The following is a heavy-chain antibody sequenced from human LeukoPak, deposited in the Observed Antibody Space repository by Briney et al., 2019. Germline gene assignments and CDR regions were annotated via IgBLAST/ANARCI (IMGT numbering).Heavy chain of an antibody. V-gene: IGHV4-31*03. CDR1: GDSINSGGYY. J-gene: IGHJ4*02. CDR2: IHSGGNA. D-gene: IGHD3-22*01. CDR3: ARDPYDSRGDYVVEY. Sequence: SETLTLTCSISGDSINSGGYYWNWIRQPPGKGLEWLGYIHSGGNAYFNPSVEGRSSISLDKSQNQLFLRLTSVTAADTAVYFCARDPYDSRGDYVVEYWGQGTLVTVSS.